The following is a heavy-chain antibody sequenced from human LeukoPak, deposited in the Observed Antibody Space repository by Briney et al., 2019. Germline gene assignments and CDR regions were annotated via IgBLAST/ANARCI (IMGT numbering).Heavy chain of an antibody. J-gene: IGHJ4*02. D-gene: IGHD2-2*01. CDR3: AKDLGRYCSSTSCYEVDY. CDR2: ISGSGGST. CDR1: GFTFSSYA. V-gene: IGHV3-23*01. Sequence: GGSLRLSCAASGFTFSSYAMSWVRQAPGKGLEWVSAISGSGGSTYYADSVKGRFTISRDNSKNTLYLQMNSLRAEDTAVYYCAKDLGRYCSSTSCYEVDYWGQGTLVTVSS.